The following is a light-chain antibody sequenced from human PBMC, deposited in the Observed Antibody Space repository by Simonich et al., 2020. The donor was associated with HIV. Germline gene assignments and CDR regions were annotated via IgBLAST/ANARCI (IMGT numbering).Light chain of an antibody. CDR3: QQSYNTPRT. CDR1: QSISSY. CDR2: AAS. Sequence: DIQMTQSPSSLSASVGDRVTITCRASQSISSYLNWYQQKPGKAPKLLFYAASSLQSGVPSRFSGSGSGTDFTLTISSLQPEDFATYYCQQSYNTPRTFGQGSKVEIK. J-gene: IGKJ1*01. V-gene: IGKV1-39*01.